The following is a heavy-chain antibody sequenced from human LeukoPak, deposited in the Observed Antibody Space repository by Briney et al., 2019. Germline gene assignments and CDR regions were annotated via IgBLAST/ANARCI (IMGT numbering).Heavy chain of an antibody. CDR3: ATILGDPDY. CDR2: ISYDGSNK. J-gene: IGHJ4*02. V-gene: IGHV3-30-3*01. D-gene: IGHD4-17*01. CDR1: GFTFSSYA. Sequence: GGSLRLSCAASGFTFSSYAIHWVRQAPGKGLEWVAVISYDGSNKYYADSVKGRFTISRDNSKNTLYLQMNSLRAEDTAVYYCATILGDPDYWGQGTLVTVSS.